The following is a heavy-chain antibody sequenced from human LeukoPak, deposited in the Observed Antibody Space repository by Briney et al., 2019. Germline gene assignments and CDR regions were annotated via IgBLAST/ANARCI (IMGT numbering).Heavy chain of an antibody. Sequence: SETLSLTCTVSGGSIISSTSYWGWIRQPPGKGLDWIASIYSGGYTYYNPSLHSRVSISVGTSKNQVSLKLFSVTAADTAVYYCARLNPYFDIWGQGTLVTVSS. V-gene: IGHV4-39*07. CDR3: ARLNPYFDI. CDR2: IYSGGYT. J-gene: IGHJ4*02. CDR1: GGSIISSTSY.